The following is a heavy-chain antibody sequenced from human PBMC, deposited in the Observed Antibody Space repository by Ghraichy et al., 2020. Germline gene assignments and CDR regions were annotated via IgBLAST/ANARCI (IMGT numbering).Heavy chain of an antibody. V-gene: IGHV3-74*01. CDR3: ASDHPSGASCPDY. CDR1: GFTFSTYW. CDR2: INSDGSST. Sequence: GGSLRLSCAASGFTFSTYWMHWVRQAPGKGLVWVSRINSDGSSTKYADSVKGRFTIFRDNAKNTLYLQMNSLRGEDTAVYYCASDHPSGASCPDYWGQGTLVTVSS. J-gene: IGHJ4*02. D-gene: IGHD2-15*01.